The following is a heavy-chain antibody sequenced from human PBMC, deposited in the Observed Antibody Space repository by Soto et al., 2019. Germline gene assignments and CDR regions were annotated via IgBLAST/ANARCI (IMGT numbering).Heavy chain of an antibody. CDR1: EITVSSNR. Sequence: GWSLRLSCAASEITVSSNRMSWVRQAPGKGLEWVSVIYSGGSTYYADSVKGRFTISRDNSKNTLYLQMNSLRAEDTAVYYCAIMTTVTTRWGQGTLVTVSS. CDR3: AIMTTVTTR. D-gene: IGHD4-17*01. J-gene: IGHJ4*02. CDR2: IYSGGST. V-gene: IGHV3-53*01.